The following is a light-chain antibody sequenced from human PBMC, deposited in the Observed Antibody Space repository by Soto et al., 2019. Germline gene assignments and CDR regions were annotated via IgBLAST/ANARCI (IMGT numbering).Light chain of an antibody. V-gene: IGKV1-27*01. CDR2: AAS. Sequence: DIPMTQSPSSLYASVGDRVTITCRASQAGSNYFAWYQPKPGQVPWLLIYAASTLQSGVPSRFSGGGSGTEFTLTISSLQPEDVATSYWQKYNGALRTFGQGTKVEIK. CDR3: QKYNGALRT. J-gene: IGKJ1*01. CDR1: QAGSNY.